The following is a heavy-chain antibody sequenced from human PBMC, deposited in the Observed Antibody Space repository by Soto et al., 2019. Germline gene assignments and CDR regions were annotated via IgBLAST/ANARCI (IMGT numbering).Heavy chain of an antibody. J-gene: IGHJ4*02. CDR1: GGSFSGYY. CDR3: ARDVVAARGAYFDY. D-gene: IGHD6-6*01. CDR2: INHSGST. V-gene: IGHV4-34*01. Sequence: SETLSLTCAVYGGSFSGYYWSWIRQPPGKGLEWIGEINHSGSTNYNPSLKSRVTISVDTSKNQFSLKLSSVTAADTAVYYCARDVVAARGAYFDYWGQGTLVTVSS.